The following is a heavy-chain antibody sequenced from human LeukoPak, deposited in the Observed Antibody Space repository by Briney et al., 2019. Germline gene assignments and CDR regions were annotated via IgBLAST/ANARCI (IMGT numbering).Heavy chain of an antibody. J-gene: IGHJ4*02. CDR1: GYTFTSYA. CDR3: ASGASRYYYDSSGSPFDY. CDR2: INTNTGNP. D-gene: IGHD3-22*01. V-gene: IGHV7-4-1*02. Sequence: ASVNVSCKASGYTFTSYAMNWVRQAPGQGLEWMGWINTNTGNPTYAQGFTGRFVFSLDTSVSTAYLQISSLKAEDTAVYYCASGASRYYYDSSGSPFDYWGQGTLVTVSS.